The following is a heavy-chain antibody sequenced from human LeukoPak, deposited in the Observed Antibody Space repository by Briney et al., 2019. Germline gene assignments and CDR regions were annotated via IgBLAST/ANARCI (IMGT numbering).Heavy chain of an antibody. J-gene: IGHJ4*02. Sequence: GGSLRLSCAASGFTFSSYAMSWVRQAPGKGLEWVSAISGSGGSTYYADSVKGRFTISRDNSKNTLYLQMNSLKTEDTAVYYCTTGGNYYEYWGQGTLVTVSS. CDR2: ISGSGGST. CDR1: GFTFSSYA. CDR3: TTGGNYYEY. V-gene: IGHV3-23*01. D-gene: IGHD1-26*01.